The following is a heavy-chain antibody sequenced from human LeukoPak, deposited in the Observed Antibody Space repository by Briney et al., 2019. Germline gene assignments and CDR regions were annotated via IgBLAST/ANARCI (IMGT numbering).Heavy chain of an antibody. J-gene: IGHJ4*02. CDR3: ARDEGYYYDGSGYYYPLDY. CDR1: GGTFSSYA. Sequence: SVKVSCKASGGTFSSYAISWVRQAPGQGLEWMGRIIPILGIANYAQKFQGRVTITADKSTSTAYMELSSLRSEDTAVYYCARDEGYYYDGSGYYYPLDYWGQGTLVTVSS. D-gene: IGHD3-22*01. V-gene: IGHV1-69*04. CDR2: IIPILGIA.